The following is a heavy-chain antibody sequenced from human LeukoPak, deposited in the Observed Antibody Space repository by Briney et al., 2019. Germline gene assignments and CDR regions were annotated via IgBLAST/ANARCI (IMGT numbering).Heavy chain of an antibody. D-gene: IGHD3-16*01. CDR1: GFTFSSYA. CDR2: ISGSGDST. CDR3: ARGGGLDV. Sequence: GGSLRLSCVASGFTFSSYAMSWVRQAPGKGLEWLSAISGSGDSTYYADSVKGRFTISRDNAKNSLYLQMSNLRAEDTAVYFCARGGGLDVWGQGATVTVSS. V-gene: IGHV3-23*01. J-gene: IGHJ6*02.